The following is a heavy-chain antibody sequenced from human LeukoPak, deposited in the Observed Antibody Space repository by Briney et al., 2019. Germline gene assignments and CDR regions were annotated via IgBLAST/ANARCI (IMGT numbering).Heavy chain of an antibody. V-gene: IGHV3-48*03. J-gene: IGHJ5*02. D-gene: IGHD2-21*02. Sequence: RPGGSLRLSCAASGFSFSNYEMNWVRQAPGKGLEWISYITASSTTIYYADSVKGRFTISRGNANNSLYLQMNGLRGEDTAVYYCAKGPGARGHFNWFDPWGQGTLVTVSS. CDR3: AKGPGARGHFNWFDP. CDR2: ITASSTTI. CDR1: GFSFSNYE.